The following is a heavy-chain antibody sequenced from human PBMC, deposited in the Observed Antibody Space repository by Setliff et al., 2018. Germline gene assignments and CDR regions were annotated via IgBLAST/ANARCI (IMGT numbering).Heavy chain of an antibody. D-gene: IGHD3-16*01. V-gene: IGHV3-23*01. CDR3: AKPGGWTWPLYYFDY. CDR1: GFTFSIYG. J-gene: IGHJ4*02. Sequence: SCAASGFTFSIYGMSWVRQAPGKGLEWVAGISSGDVTAYADSVKGRFTISRDISKNTLYLQMNSLRVEDTAVYYCAKPGGWTWPLYYFDYWGQGTLVTVS. CDR2: ISSGDVT.